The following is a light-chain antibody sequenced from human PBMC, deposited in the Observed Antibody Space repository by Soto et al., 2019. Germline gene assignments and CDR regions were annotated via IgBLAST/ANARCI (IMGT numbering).Light chain of an antibody. CDR3: GTWDSSLSAHYV. V-gene: IGLV1-51*02. Sequence: QSVLTQPPSVSAAPGQTVTISCSGRSSNLGNNYVSWYQQLPGTAPKLLIYENNKRPSGIPDRFSGSKSGTSATLGITGLQTGDEADYYCGTWDSSLSAHYVFGTGTKVTVL. CDR1: SSNLGNNY. CDR2: ENN. J-gene: IGLJ1*01.